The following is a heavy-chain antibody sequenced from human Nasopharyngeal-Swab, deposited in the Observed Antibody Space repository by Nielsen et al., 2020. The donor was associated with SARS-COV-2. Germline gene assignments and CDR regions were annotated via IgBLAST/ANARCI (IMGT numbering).Heavy chain of an antibody. J-gene: IGHJ4*02. V-gene: IGHV3-64*02. Sequence: GGSLRLSCAASGFTFSRYWIHWVRQAPGKGLEYLSAVSGDGVTTHYADSLKGRFTISRDNSKSTLYLQMNSLRADDTALYYCADPPFSEYWGQGTLVTVSS. CDR3: ADPPFSEY. CDR1: GFTFSRYW. CDR2: VSGDGVTT.